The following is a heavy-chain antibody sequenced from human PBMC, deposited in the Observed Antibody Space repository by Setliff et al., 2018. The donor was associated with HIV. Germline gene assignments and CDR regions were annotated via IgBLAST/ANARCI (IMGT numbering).Heavy chain of an antibody. J-gene: IGHJ4*02. D-gene: IGHD2-15*01. CDR1: GGSIRSGSYY. Sequence: SETLSLTCTVSGGSIRSGSYYWTWIRQPAGKGPEWIGHIYTNGYTNYNPSLKSRVTMSVDTSRDQFSLKLSSVTAADTAVYYCARLGSHCKNAFCPPYWGQGTLVTVSS. V-gene: IGHV4-61*09. CDR2: IYTNGYT. CDR3: ARLGSHCKNAFCPPY.